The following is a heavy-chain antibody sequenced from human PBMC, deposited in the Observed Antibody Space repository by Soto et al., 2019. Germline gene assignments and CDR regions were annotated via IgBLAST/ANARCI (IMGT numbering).Heavy chain of an antibody. CDR2: IYYSGSA. CDR1: GGSISSGDYY. V-gene: IGHV4-30-4*08. Sequence: SETLSLTCTVSGGSISSGDYYWSWIRQSPGLGLEWIGYIYYSGSAYYNPSLKSHVTISVDTSKNQFSLQLTSVTAADTAVYYCARVLYYGSGTSDYWGQGTLVTVSS. J-gene: IGHJ4*02. D-gene: IGHD3-10*01. CDR3: ARVLYYGSGTSDY.